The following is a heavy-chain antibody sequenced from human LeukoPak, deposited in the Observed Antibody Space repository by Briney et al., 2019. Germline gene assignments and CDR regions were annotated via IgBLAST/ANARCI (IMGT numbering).Heavy chain of an antibody. CDR3: ARDPVAGTQNFDY. J-gene: IGHJ4*02. V-gene: IGHV1-69*05. D-gene: IGHD6-19*01. Sequence: SVKVSCKASGGTFSSYAISWVRQAPGQGLEWMGGIIPIFGTANYAQKFQGRVTITTDESTSTAYMELSSLRSEDTAVYYCARDPVAGTQNFDYWGQGTLVTVSS. CDR2: IIPIFGTA. CDR1: GGTFSSYA.